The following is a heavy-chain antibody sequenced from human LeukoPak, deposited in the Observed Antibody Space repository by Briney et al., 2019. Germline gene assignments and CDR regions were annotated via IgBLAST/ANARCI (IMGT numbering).Heavy chain of an antibody. CDR1: GYTFTSYG. CDR3: VRDPGGTWGFDY. Sequence: ASVKVSCKASGYTFTSYGISWVRQAPGQGLEWMGWISAYNGNTNYAQKLQGRVTMTTDTSTSTAYMELRSLKSDDTAVYYCVRDPGGTWGFDYWGQGALVTVSS. V-gene: IGHV1-18*01. CDR2: ISAYNGNT. J-gene: IGHJ4*02. D-gene: IGHD7-27*01.